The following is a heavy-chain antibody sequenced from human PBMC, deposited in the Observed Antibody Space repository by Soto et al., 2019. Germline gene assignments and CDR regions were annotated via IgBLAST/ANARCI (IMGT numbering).Heavy chain of an antibody. J-gene: IGHJ4*02. CDR1: GFTFSSYG. CDR2: ISYDGSNK. D-gene: IGHD2-21*02. V-gene: IGHV3-30*03. CDR3: ASECGGDCSSGDY. Sequence: SLRLSCAASGFTFSSYGMHWVRQAPGKGLEWVAVISYDGSNKYYADSVKGRFTISRDNSKNTLYLQMNSLRAEDTAVYYCASECGGDCSSGDYWGQGTLVTVSS.